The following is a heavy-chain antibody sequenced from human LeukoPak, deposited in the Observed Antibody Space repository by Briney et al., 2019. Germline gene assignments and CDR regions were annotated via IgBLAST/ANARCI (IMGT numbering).Heavy chain of an antibody. V-gene: IGHV4-39*07. Sequence: SETLSLTCAVYGGSFSSSSYYWGWIRQPPGKGLEWIGSIYYSGSTYYNPSLKSRVTISVDTSKNQFSLKLSSVTAADTAVYYCARDGYNPHYYFDYWGQGTLVTVSS. J-gene: IGHJ4*02. CDR2: IYYSGST. D-gene: IGHD5-24*01. CDR3: ARDGYNPHYYFDY. CDR1: GGSFSSSSYY.